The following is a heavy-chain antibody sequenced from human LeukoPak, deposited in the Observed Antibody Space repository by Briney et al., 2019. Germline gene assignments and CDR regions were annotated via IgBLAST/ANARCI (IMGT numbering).Heavy chain of an antibody. V-gene: IGHV3-30*18. CDR2: ISYGGSHK. CDR3: AKEGRQYSSSWYPYFDY. Sequence: GGSLRLSCAASGFTFSSYGMHWVRQAPGKGLEWVAVISYGGSHKYYADSVKGRFTISRDNSKNTLYLQMNSLRAEDTAVYYCAKEGRQYSSSWYPYFDYWGQGTLVTVSS. D-gene: IGHD6-13*01. J-gene: IGHJ4*02. CDR1: GFTFSSYG.